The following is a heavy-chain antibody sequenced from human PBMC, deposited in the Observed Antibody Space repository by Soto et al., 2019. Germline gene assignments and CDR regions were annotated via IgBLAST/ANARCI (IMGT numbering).Heavy chain of an antibody. CDR3: ARHRGGAAAGYYYYGMDV. CDR2: IYYSGST. J-gene: IGHJ6*02. CDR1: GGSISSSSYY. Sequence: SETLSLTCTVSGGSISSSSYYWGWIRQPPGKGLEWIGSIYYSGSTYYNPSLKSRVTISVDTSKNQFSLKLSSVTAADTAVYYCARHRGGAAAGYYYYGMDVWGQGATVTVSS. D-gene: IGHD6-13*01. V-gene: IGHV4-39*01.